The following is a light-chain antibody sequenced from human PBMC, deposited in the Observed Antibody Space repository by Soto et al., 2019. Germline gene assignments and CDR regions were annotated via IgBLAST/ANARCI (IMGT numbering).Light chain of an antibody. V-gene: IGKV3-15*01. CDR1: QRFSNN. J-gene: IGKJ4*01. CDR2: AVS. CDR3: QQFNNWPLT. Sequence: EIVMTQSPATLSVSPGERATLSCRASQRFSNNLAWYQQKPGQAPRLLIYAVSARPTGIPARFSGSGSGTEFTLTISSLQSEDFAVYYCQQFNNWPLTFGGGTKVEIK.